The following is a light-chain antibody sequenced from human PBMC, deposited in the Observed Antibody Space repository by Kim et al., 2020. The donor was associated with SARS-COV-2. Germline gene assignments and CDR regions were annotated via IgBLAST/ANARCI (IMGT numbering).Light chain of an antibody. CDR3: SSYTRSSTNYV. J-gene: IGLJ1*01. Sequence: QSVLTQPASVSGSPGQSITISCTGTSSDVGSYNYVSWYQQHPGKAPKLMIYAVSNRPSGVSNRFSGSKSGNTASLTISGLQAEDEADYYCSSYTRSSTNYVFGTGTKVPVL. CDR2: AVS. V-gene: IGLV2-14*03. CDR1: SSDVGSYNY.